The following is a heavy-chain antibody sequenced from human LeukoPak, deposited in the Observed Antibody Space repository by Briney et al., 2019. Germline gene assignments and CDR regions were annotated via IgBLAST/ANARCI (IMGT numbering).Heavy chain of an antibody. CDR2: IFGSGGSP. D-gene: IGHD5-18*01. Sequence: SGRSLRLSCEASGFTFGRHAMYWVRQAPGEGLEWVAGIFGSGGSPHYADPVKGPFTISRDNSRNTVYLQINSLRAEDTAVYYCGKTTVGYSSGQKPAWPVDYWGQGTLVTVSS. J-gene: IGHJ4*02. CDR1: GFTFGRHA. CDR3: GKTTVGYSSGQKPAWPVDY. V-gene: IGHV3-23*01.